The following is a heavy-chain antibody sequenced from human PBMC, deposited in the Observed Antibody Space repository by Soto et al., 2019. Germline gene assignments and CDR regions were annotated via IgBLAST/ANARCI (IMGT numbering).Heavy chain of an antibody. V-gene: IGHV1-69*01. J-gene: IGHJ4*02. CDR3: ARETTVVTESIVGANFDY. D-gene: IGHD1-26*01. CDR1: GGTFSSYA. Sequence: QVQLVQSGAEVKKPGSSVKVSCKASGGTFSSYAISWVRQAPGQGHEWMGGIIPIFGTANYAQKFQGRVTITADESTSTAYMELSSLRSEDTAVYYCARETTVVTESIVGANFDYWGQGTLVTVSS. CDR2: IIPIFGTA.